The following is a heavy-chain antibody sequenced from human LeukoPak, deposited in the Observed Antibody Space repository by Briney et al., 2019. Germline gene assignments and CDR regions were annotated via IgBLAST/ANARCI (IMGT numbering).Heavy chain of an antibody. CDR2: IKKKGDGGTT. CDR1: GFTFSDYY. Sequence: PGGSLRLSCAASGFTFSDYYMSWVRQAPGKGLEWVGRIKKKGDGGTTDYAAPVKGRFTISRDDSKNMLYLEMSNLKIEDTAVYYCTTVTMVRDYDYWGQGTLVTVSS. CDR3: TTVTMVRDYDY. V-gene: IGHV3-15*01. J-gene: IGHJ4*02. D-gene: IGHD3-10*01.